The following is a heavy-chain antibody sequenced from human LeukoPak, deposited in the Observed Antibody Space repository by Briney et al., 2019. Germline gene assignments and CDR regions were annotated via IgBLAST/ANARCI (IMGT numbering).Heavy chain of an antibody. CDR1: GFPFIEYS. D-gene: IGHD1-1*01. V-gene: IGHV3-48*02. Sequence: PGGSLRLSCTASGFPFIEYSMNWVRQVPGKGLEWIAYIGIDSGNTKYADSVRGRFTISADKTKNSLYLQMNSLRDDDTAVYYCARDHNYAFDNWGQGTLVSVAS. CDR3: ARDHNYAFDN. J-gene: IGHJ4*02. CDR2: IGIDSGNT.